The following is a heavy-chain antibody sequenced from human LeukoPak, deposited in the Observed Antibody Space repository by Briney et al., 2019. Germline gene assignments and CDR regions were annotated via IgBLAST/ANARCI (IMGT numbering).Heavy chain of an antibody. Sequence: GGSLRLSCAASGFTFSDYWMHWVRQVPGKGLVCVSRIDNDGITTAYADSVKGRFTISRDNAKYTLHLQMNSLRAEDTAVYYCARPSSDIHRLPDYWGQGTLVTVSS. D-gene: IGHD2-21*02. CDR1: GFTFSDYW. J-gene: IGHJ4*02. CDR3: ARPSSDIHRLPDY. CDR2: IDNDGITT. V-gene: IGHV3-74*01.